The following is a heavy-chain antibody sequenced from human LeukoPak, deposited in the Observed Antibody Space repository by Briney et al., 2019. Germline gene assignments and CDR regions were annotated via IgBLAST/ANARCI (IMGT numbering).Heavy chain of an antibody. D-gene: IGHD3-10*01. J-gene: IGHJ6*03. V-gene: IGHV4-39*07. CDR3: ARGVSNYYGSGSYYAGRLYYYYYYMDV. Sequence: KSSETLSLTCTVSGGSISSSSYYWGWIRQPPGKGLEWIGEINHSGSTNYNPSLKSRVTISVDTSKNQFSLKLSSVTAADTAVYYCARGVSNYYGSGSYYAGRLYYYYYYMDVWGKGTTVTVSS. CDR1: GGSISSSSYY. CDR2: INHSGST.